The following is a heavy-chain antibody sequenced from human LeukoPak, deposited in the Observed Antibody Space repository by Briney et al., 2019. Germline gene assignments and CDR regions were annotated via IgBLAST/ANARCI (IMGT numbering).Heavy chain of an antibody. CDR1: GYTFGDYA. CDR2: IRSKAFGGAT. D-gene: IGHD3-16*01. V-gene: IGHV3-49*04. Sequence: GGSLRLSCTGSGYTFGDYAMSWVRQSPGKGLEWVSLIRSKAFGGATEYAASVKGRFTISRDDSKSIAYLQMNSLKTKDTAMYYCTRDGGTLDYWGQGTLVTVSS. J-gene: IGHJ4*02. CDR3: TRDGGTLDY.